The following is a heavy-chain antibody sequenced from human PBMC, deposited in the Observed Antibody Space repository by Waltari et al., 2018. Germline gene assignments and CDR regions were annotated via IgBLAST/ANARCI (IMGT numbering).Heavy chain of an antibody. D-gene: IGHD4-17*01. Sequence: EVQLVESGGGLVQPGGSLRISCAACGFNLSSQWMHWVRQAPGKGLVWVSRINSDGSGTSYADSVKGRFTISRDNAKNTLYLQMNSLRAEDTAVYYCASYMTTVPRRAFDIWGQGTMVTVSS. CDR1: GFNLSSQW. J-gene: IGHJ3*02. CDR3: ASYMTTVPRRAFDI. CDR2: INSDGSGT. V-gene: IGHV3-74*01.